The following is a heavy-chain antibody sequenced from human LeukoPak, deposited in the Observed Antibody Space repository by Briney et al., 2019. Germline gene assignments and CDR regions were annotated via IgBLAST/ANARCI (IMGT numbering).Heavy chain of an antibody. D-gene: IGHD3-22*01. CDR3: AKHSTGSSGYYYFDY. CDR2: MKGDGSHI. V-gene: IGHV3-7*01. Sequence: GGSLRLSCAASGFTFGNFWMSWVRQAPGRGLQWVASMKGDGSHIYYVDSVKGRFTISRDNARNSLYLQMNSLRAEDTAVYYCAKHSTGSSGYYYFDYWGQGTLVTVSS. CDR1: GFTFGNFW. J-gene: IGHJ4*02.